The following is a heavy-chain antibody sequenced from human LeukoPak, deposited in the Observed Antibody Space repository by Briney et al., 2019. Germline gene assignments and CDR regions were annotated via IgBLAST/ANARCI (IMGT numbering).Heavy chain of an antibody. J-gene: IGHJ4*02. V-gene: IGHV3-23*01. CDR2: ISGSGDNT. CDR3: AKYRIAVAGSFDY. CDR1: GFTFRSYA. Sequence: LSGGSLRLSCAASGFTFRSYAMAWVRQSPGRGLEWVSAISGSGDNTYYADSVKGRFTISRDNAKNSLYLQMNSLRAEDTAVYYCAKYRIAVAGSFDYWGQGTLVTVSS. D-gene: IGHD6-19*01.